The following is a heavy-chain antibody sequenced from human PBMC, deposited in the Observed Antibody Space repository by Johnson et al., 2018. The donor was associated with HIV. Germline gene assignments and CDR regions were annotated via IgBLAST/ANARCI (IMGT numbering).Heavy chain of an antibody. CDR3: APRGRFGGSYGDAFDI. CDR1: GFTFSYYG. D-gene: IGHD1-26*01. Sequence: QVQLVESGGAVVQPGTSLRLSCAASGFTFSYYGVHWVRQAPGKGPEWVSLIPYDGGNKSYADSVRGRFTLSRDNSKNTLYLQLNSLRAEDTAVYYCAPRGRFGGSYGDAFDIWGQGTMVTVSS. J-gene: IGHJ3*02. V-gene: IGHV3-30-3*01. CDR2: IPYDGGNK.